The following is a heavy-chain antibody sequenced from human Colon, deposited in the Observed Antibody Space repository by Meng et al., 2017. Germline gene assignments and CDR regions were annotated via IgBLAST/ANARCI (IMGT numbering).Heavy chain of an antibody. CDR2: LKQDGIER. CDR1: GFSFSNYW. Sequence: GESLKISCAASGFSFSNYWVTWVRQAPGKGLEWVASLKQDGIERYYLDSVKGRFTITRDNAKNSFYLQMNSLRVEDTGVYYCARDMLGQWLAEYDYWGQGTLVTVSS. J-gene: IGHJ4*02. V-gene: IGHV3-7*01. CDR3: ARDMLGQWLAEYDY. D-gene: IGHD6-19*01.